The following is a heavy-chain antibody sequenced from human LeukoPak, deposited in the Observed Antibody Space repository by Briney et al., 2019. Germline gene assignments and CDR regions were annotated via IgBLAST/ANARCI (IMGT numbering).Heavy chain of an antibody. Sequence: PGGSLRLSCAASGFTCSDHYMDWVRQAPGKGLEWVGRIRNKANRYTTEYAASVKGRFTISGDESRNSLYLQMNSLRAEDTALYYCARVAAGHYGEYDYWGQGTLVSVSS. CDR2: IRNKANRYTT. CDR3: ARVAAGHYGEYDY. V-gene: IGHV3-72*01. CDR1: GFTCSDHY. D-gene: IGHD4-17*01. J-gene: IGHJ4*02.